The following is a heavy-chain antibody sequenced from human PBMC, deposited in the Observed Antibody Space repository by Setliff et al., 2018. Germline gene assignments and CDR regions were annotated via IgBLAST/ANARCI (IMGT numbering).Heavy chain of an antibody. CDR2: ISYSGIT. Sequence: PSETLSLTCNVSGASVSSHYWDWIRQPPGKGLEWIGFISYSGITTYNVSLKSRVSISVDTSKNQLSLTLSSVTAADTAVYYCVRGGYSEYFQDWGRGTLVTVSS. J-gene: IGHJ1*01. D-gene: IGHD1-1*01. CDR1: GASVSSHY. V-gene: IGHV4-59*02. CDR3: VRGGYSEYFQD.